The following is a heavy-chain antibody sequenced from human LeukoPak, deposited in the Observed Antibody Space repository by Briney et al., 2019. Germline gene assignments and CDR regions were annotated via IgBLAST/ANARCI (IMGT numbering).Heavy chain of an antibody. CDR1: GGSSSGYS. D-gene: IGHD3-22*01. V-gene: IGHV4-34*01. CDR3: ARGDDSSGYKLDAFDI. CDR2: INHSGST. Sequence: SETLSLTCAVYGGSSSGYSWGWIRQPPGKGLEWIGEINHSGSTNYNPSLKSRVTISVDTSKNQFSLKLSSVTAADTAVYYCARGDDSSGYKLDAFDIWGQGTMVTVSS. J-gene: IGHJ3*02.